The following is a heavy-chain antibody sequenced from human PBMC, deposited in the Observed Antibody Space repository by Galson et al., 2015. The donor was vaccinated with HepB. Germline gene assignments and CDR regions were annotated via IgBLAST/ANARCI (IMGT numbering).Heavy chain of an antibody. V-gene: IGHV3-33*01. J-gene: IGHJ4*02. CDR3: ARDGDLRYFDY. D-gene: IGHD3-3*01. CDR2: IWYDGSNK. CDR1: GFTFSSYG. Sequence: SLRLSCAASGFTFSSYGMHWVRQAPGKGLERVAVIWYDGSNKYYADSVKGRFTISRDNSKNTLYLQMNSLRAEDTAVYYCARDGDLRYFDYWGQGTLVTVSS.